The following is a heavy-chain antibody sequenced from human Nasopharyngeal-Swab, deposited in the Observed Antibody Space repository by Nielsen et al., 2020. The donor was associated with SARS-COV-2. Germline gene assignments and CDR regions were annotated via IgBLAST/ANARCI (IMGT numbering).Heavy chain of an antibody. J-gene: IGHJ4*02. Sequence: GESLKISWAASGVSFSSYAMHWVRQAPGKGLEWVAVASSDGRNKYYADSVKGRFTVSRDNSKNTLYLQMNSLRAEDTAVYYCARRALQDYYFDYWGQGTLVTVSS. V-gene: IGHV3-30*04. CDR2: ASSDGRNK. CDR1: GVSFSSYA. CDR3: ARRALQDYYFDY.